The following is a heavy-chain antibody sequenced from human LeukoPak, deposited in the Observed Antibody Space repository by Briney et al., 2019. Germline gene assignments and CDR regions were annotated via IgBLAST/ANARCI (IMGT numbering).Heavy chain of an antibody. CDR1: GFTFSSYW. V-gene: IGHV3-7*01. J-gene: IGHJ6*03. D-gene: IGHD4-11*01. Sequence: PGGSLRLSCAASGFTFSSYWMSWVRQAPGKGLGWVANIKQDGSEKYYVDSVKGRFTISRDNAKNSLYLQMNSLRAEDTAVYYCARCATVTTPTLYFYYYYSMDVWGKGTTVTVSS. CDR3: ARCATVTTPTLYFYYYYSMDV. CDR2: IKQDGSEK.